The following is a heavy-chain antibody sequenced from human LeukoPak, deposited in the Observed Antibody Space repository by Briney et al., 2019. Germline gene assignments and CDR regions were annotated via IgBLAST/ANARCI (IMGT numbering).Heavy chain of an antibody. Sequence: PGGSLRLSCAASGFTFSSYSMNWVRQAPGKGLEWVSYISSSSSTIYYADPVKGRFTISRDNAKNSLYLQMNSLRAEDTAVYYCASEAYFDYWGQGTLVTVSS. CDR2: ISSSSSTI. CDR1: GFTFSSYS. V-gene: IGHV3-48*01. CDR3: ASEAYFDY. J-gene: IGHJ4*02.